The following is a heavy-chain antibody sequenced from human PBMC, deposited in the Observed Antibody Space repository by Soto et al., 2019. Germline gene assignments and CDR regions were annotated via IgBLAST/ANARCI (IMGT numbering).Heavy chain of an antibody. CDR3: ARHKVPPGYSSSSSVYYYYMDV. CDR2: IYSGGST. J-gene: IGHJ6*03. Sequence: PGGSLRLSCAASGFTVSSNYMSWVRQAPGKGLEWVSVIYSGGSTYYADSVKGRFTISRHNSKNTLYLQMNSLRAEDTAVYYCARHKVPPGYSSSSSVYYYYMDVWGQGTMVTVSS. V-gene: IGHV3-53*04. CDR1: GFTVSSNY. D-gene: IGHD6-6*01.